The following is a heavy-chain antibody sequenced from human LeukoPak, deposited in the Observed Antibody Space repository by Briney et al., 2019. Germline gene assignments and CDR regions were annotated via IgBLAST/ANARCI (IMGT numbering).Heavy chain of an antibody. D-gene: IGHD1-26*01. V-gene: IGHV3-64*01. CDR2: ISSNGGST. CDR1: GFTLSSYA. Sequence: GGSLRLSCAASGFTLSSYAMHWVRQAPGKGLEYVSAISSNGGSTYYANSVKGRFTISTDNSKNALYLPMRTRSAEEMDVYYCERSSGSYPLDYSGEGSLVAVSS. CDR3: ERSSGSYPLDY. J-gene: IGHJ4*02.